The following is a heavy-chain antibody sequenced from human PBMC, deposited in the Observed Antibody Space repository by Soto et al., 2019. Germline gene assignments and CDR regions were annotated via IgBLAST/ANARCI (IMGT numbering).Heavy chain of an antibody. J-gene: IGHJ4*02. CDR2: INSDGSST. Sequence: GGSLRLSCAASGFTFSSYGMHWVRQTPGKGLVWVSRINSDGSSTYYADSVTGRFTISRDNAKNTRYLQMNSLRAEDTAVYYCARGGLYFDSWGQGTLVTVSS. CDR1: GFTFSSYG. CDR3: ARGGLYFDS. V-gene: IGHV3-74*01.